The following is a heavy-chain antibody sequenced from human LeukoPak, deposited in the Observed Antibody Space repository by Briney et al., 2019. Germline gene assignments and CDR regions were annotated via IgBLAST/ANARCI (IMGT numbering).Heavy chain of an antibody. CDR3: ARVQGGVYYDSSGYYPFDY. CDR2: INPSGGST. Sequence: ASVKVSCKASGYTFTSYYMHWVRQAPGQGLEWMGIINPSGGSTSYAQKLQGRVTMTTDTSTSTAYMELRSLRSDDTAVYYCARVQGGVYYDSSGYYPFDYWGQGTLVTVSS. D-gene: IGHD3-22*01. CDR1: GYTFTSYY. V-gene: IGHV1-46*01. J-gene: IGHJ4*02.